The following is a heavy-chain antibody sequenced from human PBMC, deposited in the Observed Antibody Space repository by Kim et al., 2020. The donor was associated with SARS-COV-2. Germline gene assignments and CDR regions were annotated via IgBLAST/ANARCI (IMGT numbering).Heavy chain of an antibody. V-gene: IGHV3-23*01. J-gene: IGHJ4*02. D-gene: IGHD5-12*01. Sequence: GGSLRLSCVASGFIFSSRAMNWVRLAPGKGLEWVSTVSGSGSATYYADSVKGRFTVSRDNSRNTMYLQMNSLSAEDTAIYYCANDQVGYGRRIEFWGQGTLVSVSS. CDR2: VSGSGSAT. CDR1: GFIFSSRA. CDR3: ANDQVGYGRRIEF.